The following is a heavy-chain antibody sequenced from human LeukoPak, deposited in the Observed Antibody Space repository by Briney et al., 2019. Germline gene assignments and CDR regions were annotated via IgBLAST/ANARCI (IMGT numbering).Heavy chain of an antibody. CDR1: GFTFSNYW. CDR3: ARVSLSSGCLSN. CDR2: ISSDESIT. J-gene: IGHJ4*02. V-gene: IGHV3-74*01. Sequence: GGSLRLSCAASGFTFSNYWMHWVRQAPGKGLVWVSRISSDESITSYADSVKGRFTISRDDAKNTLFLQMNGLRAEDTAVYYCARVSLSSGCLSNWGQGTLVTVSS. D-gene: IGHD6-19*01.